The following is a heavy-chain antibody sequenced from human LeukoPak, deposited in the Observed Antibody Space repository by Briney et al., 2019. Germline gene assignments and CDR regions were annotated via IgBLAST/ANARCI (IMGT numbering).Heavy chain of an antibody. CDR3: ARVGLAPDYGDYEGDY. J-gene: IGHJ4*02. V-gene: IGHV1-8*02. CDR1: GYTFTSYD. Sequence: GASVKVSCKASGYTFTSYDINWVRQATGQGLEWMGWMNPNSGNTGYAQKFQGRVTMTRNTSISTAYMELSSLRSEDTAVYYCARVGLAPDYGDYEGDYWGQGTLVTVSS. D-gene: IGHD4-17*01. CDR2: MNPNSGNT.